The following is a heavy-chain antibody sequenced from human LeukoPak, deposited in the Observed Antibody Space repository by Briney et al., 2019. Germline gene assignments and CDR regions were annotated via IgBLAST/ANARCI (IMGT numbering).Heavy chain of an antibody. CDR3: AMNTGEETYYDILTGYYRYDY. CDR2: IIPILGIA. CDR1: GGTFSSYA. Sequence: ASVKVSCKASGGTFSSYAISWVRQAPGQGLEWMGRIIPILGIANYAQKFQGRVTITADKSTSTAYMELSSLRSEDTAVYYCAMNTGEETYYDILTGYYRYDYWGQGTLVTVSS. J-gene: IGHJ4*02. D-gene: IGHD3-9*01. V-gene: IGHV1-69*04.